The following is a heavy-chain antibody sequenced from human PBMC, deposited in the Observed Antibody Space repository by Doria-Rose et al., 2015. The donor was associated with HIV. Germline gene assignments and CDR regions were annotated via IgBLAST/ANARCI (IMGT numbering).Heavy chain of an antibody. J-gene: IGHJ4*02. Sequence: SGPVLVKPTETLTPTCTVSGVSLSSPGMGVSWIRQPPGKALEWLANIFSDDERSYKTSLKSRLTISMGTSKSQVVLTMTDMNPVDTATYYCARIKSSRWYHKYYFDFWGQGTLVIVSA. CDR3: ARIKSSRWYHKYYFDF. D-gene: IGHD6-13*01. V-gene: IGHV2-26*01. CDR2: IFSDDER. CDR1: GVSLSSPGMG.